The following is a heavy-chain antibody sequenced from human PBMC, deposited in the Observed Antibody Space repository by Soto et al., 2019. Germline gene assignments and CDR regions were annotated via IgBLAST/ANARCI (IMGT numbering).Heavy chain of an antibody. Sequence: EVPLVESGGDLVQPGGSLRLSCAASGFTFSTYWMHWVRQAPGKGLLWVSRIKTDGTYATYADSVKGRFTISRDKAKNTLYLQMNSLRVEDAAVYYCAAGGSGYYANWGQGTLVTVSS. V-gene: IGHV3-74*01. CDR1: GFTFSTYW. CDR2: IKTDGTYA. D-gene: IGHD3-22*01. CDR3: AAGGSGYYAN. J-gene: IGHJ4*02.